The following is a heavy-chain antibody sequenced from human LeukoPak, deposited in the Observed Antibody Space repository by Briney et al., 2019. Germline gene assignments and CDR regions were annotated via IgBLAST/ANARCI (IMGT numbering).Heavy chain of an antibody. CDR2: ISVYNGNT. Sequence: ASVKVSCKASGYTFISYGIAWVRQAPGQGLEWMGWISVYNGNTNYVQKLQGRVTMTTDTSTSTAYMELRSLRSDDTAVYYCAREFPELLPSAPRGYYFDYWGQGTLVTVSS. J-gene: IGHJ4*02. CDR3: AREFPELLPSAPRGYYFDY. CDR1: GYTFISYG. V-gene: IGHV1-18*01. D-gene: IGHD2-2*01.